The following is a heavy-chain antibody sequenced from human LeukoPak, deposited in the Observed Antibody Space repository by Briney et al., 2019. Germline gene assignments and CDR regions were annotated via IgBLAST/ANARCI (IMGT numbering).Heavy chain of an antibody. D-gene: IGHD4-23*01. CDR2: IIPSFGTA. CDR3: ARDGYGGTLYYYYYYGMDV. J-gene: IGHJ6*02. CDR1: GGTFSSYA. Sequence: SVKVSCKASGGTFSSYAISWVRQAPGQGLEWMGGIIPSFGTANYAQKFQGRVTITADESTSTAYMELSSLRSEDTAVYYCARDGYGGTLYYYYYYGMDVWGQGTTVTVSS. V-gene: IGHV1-69*01.